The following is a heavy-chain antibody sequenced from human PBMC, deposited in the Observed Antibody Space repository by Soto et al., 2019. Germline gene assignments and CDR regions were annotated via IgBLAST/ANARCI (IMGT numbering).Heavy chain of an antibody. V-gene: IGHV3-30*18. CDR3: AKDYSGSYSSDRYYYYYGMDV. Sequence: GGSLRLSCAASGFTFSSYGMRWVRQAPGKGLEWVAVISYDGSNKYYADSVKGRFTISRDNSKNTLYLQMNSLRAEDTAVYYCAKDYSGSYSSDRYYYYYGMDVWGQGTTVTVSS. J-gene: IGHJ6*02. D-gene: IGHD1-26*01. CDR2: ISYDGSNK. CDR1: GFTFSSYG.